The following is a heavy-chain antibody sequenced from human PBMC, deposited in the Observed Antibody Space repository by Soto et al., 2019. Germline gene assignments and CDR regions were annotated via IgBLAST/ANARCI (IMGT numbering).Heavy chain of an antibody. Sequence: GGSLRLSCAASGFTFSSYEMNWVRLAPGKGLEWVSYISSSGSTIYYADSVKGRFTISRDNAKNSLYLQMNSLRAEDTAVYYCARDLRGYSYGRGGYYYYYGMDAWGQGTTVTVSS. J-gene: IGHJ6*02. V-gene: IGHV3-48*03. CDR3: ARDLRGYSYGRGGYYYYYGMDA. D-gene: IGHD5-18*01. CDR1: GFTFSSYE. CDR2: ISSSGSTI.